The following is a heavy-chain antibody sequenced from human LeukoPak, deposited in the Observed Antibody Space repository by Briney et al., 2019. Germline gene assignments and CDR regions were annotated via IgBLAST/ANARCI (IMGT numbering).Heavy chain of an antibody. J-gene: IGHJ6*02. CDR1: GFTFSSYA. CDR2: ISSNGGST. D-gene: IGHD6-13*01. Sequence: HAGRSLRLSCAVSGFTFSSYAMHWVRHAPGKGLEYVSAISSNGGSTHYANSVKGRFTISRDNSKNTLYLQMGSLRAEDMAVYYCARESIAAAGTGYYYGMDVWGQGTTVTVSS. CDR3: ARESIAAAGTGYYYGMDV. V-gene: IGHV3-64*01.